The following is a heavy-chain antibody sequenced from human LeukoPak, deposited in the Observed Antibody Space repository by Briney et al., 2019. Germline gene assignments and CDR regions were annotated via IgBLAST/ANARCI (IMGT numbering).Heavy chain of an antibody. CDR1: GFTVSSNY. D-gene: IGHD3-22*01. Sequence: GGSLRLSCAASGFTVSSNYMSWVRQAPGKGLEWVSVIYSGGSTYYADSVKGRFTISRDNSKNTLYLQMNSLRAEDTAVYYCARDQGSVYYDSSGYPYYYYYMDVWGKGTRSPSP. J-gene: IGHJ6*03. CDR2: IYSGGST. CDR3: ARDQGSVYYDSSGYPYYYYYMDV. V-gene: IGHV3-53*01.